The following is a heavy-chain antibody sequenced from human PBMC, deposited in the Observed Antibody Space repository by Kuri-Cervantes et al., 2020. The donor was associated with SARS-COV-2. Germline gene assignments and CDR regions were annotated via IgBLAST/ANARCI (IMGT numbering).Heavy chain of an antibody. V-gene: IGHV1-69*06. D-gene: IGHD3-3*01. J-gene: IGHJ4*02. Sequence: SVKVSCKASGGTFSSYAVTWVRQAPGRGLEWMGRIIPLFGTTIYAEKFRGRVTLTADKSTNTAYMELSSLRSDDTAVYYCARKISITILVRVWQYFDYWGQGTLVTVSS. CDR2: IIPLFGTT. CDR3: ARKISITILVRVWQYFDY. CDR1: GGTFSSYA.